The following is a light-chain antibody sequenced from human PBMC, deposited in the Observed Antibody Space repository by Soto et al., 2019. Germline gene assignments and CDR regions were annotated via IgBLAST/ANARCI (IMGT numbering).Light chain of an antibody. V-gene: IGKV3-20*01. J-gene: IGKJ2*01. Sequence: EIVLTQSPGTLSLSPGERATLSGRASQSVSSSYLAWYQQQPDQAPRLLIYGATTRAPGIPDRFSGSGSGTDFTLTINRLEPEDFAVYYCQQFDGSPETFGQGTKLDIK. CDR3: QQFDGSPET. CDR1: QSVSSSY. CDR2: GAT.